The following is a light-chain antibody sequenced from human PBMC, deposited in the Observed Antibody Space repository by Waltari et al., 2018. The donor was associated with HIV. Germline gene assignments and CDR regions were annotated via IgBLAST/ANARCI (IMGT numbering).Light chain of an antibody. CDR3: QQYGTSPLT. J-gene: IGKJ4*01. Sequence: EIVLPQSPGTLSLSPGESDTLSCRASQSVSNNYLAWYQQKPGQAPRLLIYGASSRATGSPDRFSGSGSGTDFTLTISRLEPEDFAVYYCQQYGTSPLTFGGGTNVDMK. CDR1: QSVSNNY. CDR2: GAS. V-gene: IGKV3-20*01.